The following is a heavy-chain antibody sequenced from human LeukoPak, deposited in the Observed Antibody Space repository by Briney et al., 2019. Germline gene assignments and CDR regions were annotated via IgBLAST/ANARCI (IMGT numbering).Heavy chain of an antibody. D-gene: IGHD2-15*01. V-gene: IGHV1-58*02. CDR1: GFTFTSSA. Sequence: SVKVSCKASGFTFTSSAMQWVRQARGQRLEWIGWIVVGSGNTNYAQKFQERVIITRDMSTSTAYMELSSLRSEDTAVYYCAAGLGVVSDAFDIWGQGTMVTVSS. CDR2: IVVGSGNT. CDR3: AAGLGVVSDAFDI. J-gene: IGHJ3*02.